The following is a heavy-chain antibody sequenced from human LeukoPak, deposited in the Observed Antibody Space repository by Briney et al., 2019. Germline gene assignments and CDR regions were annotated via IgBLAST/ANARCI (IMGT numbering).Heavy chain of an antibody. CDR3: ARDLAAVGGGADY. CDR2: ISSSSSTI. J-gene: IGHJ4*02. D-gene: IGHD6-13*01. V-gene: IGHV3-48*01. Sequence: AGGSLRLSCAASGFTFSSYSMNWVRQAPGKGLEWVSYISSSSSTIYYADSVKGRFTISRDNAKNSLYLQMNSLRAEDTAVYYCARDLAAVGGGADYWGQGTLVTVSS. CDR1: GFTFSSYS.